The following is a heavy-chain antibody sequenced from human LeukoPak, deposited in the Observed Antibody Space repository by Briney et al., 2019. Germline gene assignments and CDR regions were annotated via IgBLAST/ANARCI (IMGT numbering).Heavy chain of an antibody. V-gene: IGHV3-30*18. J-gene: IGHJ4*02. CDR2: ISYDGSNK. Sequence: GGSLRLSCVASGFTFSSYGMHWVRQAPGKGLEWVAVISYDGSNKYYADSVKGRFTISRDNSKNTLYLQMNSLRAEDTAVYYCAKGAYDAIAAPIDYWGQGTLVTVSS. CDR1: GFTFSSYG. CDR3: AKGAYDAIAAPIDY. D-gene: IGHD6-13*01.